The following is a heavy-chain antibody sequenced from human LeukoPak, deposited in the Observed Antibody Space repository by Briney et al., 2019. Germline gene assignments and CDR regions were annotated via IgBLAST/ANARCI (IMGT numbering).Heavy chain of an antibody. V-gene: IGHV1-18*04. CDR3: ARGHIWFGESYFDY. Sequence: GASVKVSCKASGYTLTSYGISWVRQAPGQGLEWMGWISAYNGNTNYAQKLRGRVTMTTDTSTSTAYMELRSLRSDDTAVYYCARGHIWFGESYFDYWGQGTLVTVSS. D-gene: IGHD3-10*01. CDR2: ISAYNGNT. CDR1: GYTLTSYG. J-gene: IGHJ4*02.